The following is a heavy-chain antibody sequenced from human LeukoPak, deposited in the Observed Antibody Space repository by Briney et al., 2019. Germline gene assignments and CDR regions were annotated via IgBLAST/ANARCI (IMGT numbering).Heavy chain of an antibody. V-gene: IGHV4-39*07. CDR1: GGSISSSSYY. J-gene: IGHJ4*02. D-gene: IGHD3-10*01. CDR3: ARDGRDYYGSGSYLGY. Sequence: SETLSLTCTVSGGSISSSSYYWGWIRRPPGKGLEWIGNIYFSGSTYYNPSLKSRVTISVDTSKNQFSLKLTSVTAADTAMYYCARDGRDYYGSGSYLGYWGQGTLVTVSS. CDR2: IYFSGST.